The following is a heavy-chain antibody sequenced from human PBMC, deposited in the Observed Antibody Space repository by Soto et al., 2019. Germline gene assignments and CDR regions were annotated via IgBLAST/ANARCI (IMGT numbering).Heavy chain of an antibody. D-gene: IGHD1-26*01. CDR3: AKDGAGATPPYFDY. J-gene: IGHJ4*02. V-gene: IGHV3-30*18. CDR2: ISYDGSNK. CDR1: GFTFSSYG. Sequence: QVQLVESGGGVVQPGRSLRLSCAASGFTFSSYGMHWVRQAPGKGLEWVAVISYDGSNKYYADSVKGRFTISRDNSKNTLYLQRNSLRAEDTAVYYCAKDGAGATPPYFDYWGQGTLVTVSS.